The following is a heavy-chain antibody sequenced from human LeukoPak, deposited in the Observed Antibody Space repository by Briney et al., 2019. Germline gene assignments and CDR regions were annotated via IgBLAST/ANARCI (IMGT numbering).Heavy chain of an antibody. CDR1: GYTFTSYD. Sequence: ASVKVSCKASGYTFTSYDINWVRQATGQGLEWMGWMNPNSGNTGYAQKFQGRVTITRNTSISTAYMELSSLRSEDTAVYYCARGRYDFWSGYFRYYYYYMDVWGKGTTVTVSS. D-gene: IGHD3-3*01. V-gene: IGHV1-8*03. CDR3: ARGRYDFWSGYFRYYYYYMDV. J-gene: IGHJ6*03. CDR2: MNPNSGNT.